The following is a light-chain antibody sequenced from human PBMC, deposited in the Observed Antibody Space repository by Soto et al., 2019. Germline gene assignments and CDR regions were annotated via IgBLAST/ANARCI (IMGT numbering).Light chain of an antibody. CDR1: QSIRSY. J-gene: IGKJ4*01. CDR3: QQSYSTPPKT. Sequence: DIQMTQSPSSLSASVGDRVTITCRASQSIRSYLNWYQQKPGKAPKLLIYAASSLQSGVPSRFSGSGSGTDFTLTISSLQPEDFATYYCQQSYSTPPKTFGGGTKVEIK. V-gene: IGKV1-39*01. CDR2: AAS.